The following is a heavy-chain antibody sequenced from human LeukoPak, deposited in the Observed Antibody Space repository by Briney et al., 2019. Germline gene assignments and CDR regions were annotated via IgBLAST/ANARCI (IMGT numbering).Heavy chain of an antibody. J-gene: IGHJ4*02. Sequence: SETLSLTCTVSGGSISSGGYFWSWIRQPPGKGLEWIGYISYSGSTNYNPSLKSRVIISVDTSKNQFSLKLSSVTAADTAVYYCARGRAAADWGQGTLVTVSS. D-gene: IGHD6-13*01. CDR3: ARGRAAAD. CDR1: GGSISSGGYF. V-gene: IGHV4-61*08. CDR2: ISYSGST.